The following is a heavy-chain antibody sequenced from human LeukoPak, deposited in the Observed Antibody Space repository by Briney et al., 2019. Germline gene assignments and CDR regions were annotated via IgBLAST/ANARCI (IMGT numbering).Heavy chain of an antibody. J-gene: IGHJ4*02. CDR3: ARSKSDYGDYAPFDY. CDR2: ISGSGT. CDR1: GFTFSSYA. V-gene: IGHV3-23*01. D-gene: IGHD4-17*01. Sequence: GGSLRLSCAASGFTFSSYAMNWVRQAPGKGLEWVSSISGSGTYYADSVQGRFTISRDNSKNTLYLQMNSLRAEDTAVYYCARSKSDYGDYAPFDYWGQGTLVTVSS.